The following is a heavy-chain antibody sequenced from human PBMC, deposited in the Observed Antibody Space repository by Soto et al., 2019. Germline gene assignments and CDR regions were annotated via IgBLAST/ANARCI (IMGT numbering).Heavy chain of an antibody. D-gene: IGHD3-10*01. Sequence: ESGGGVVQPGRSLRLSCAASGFTFSSFTMHWVRQPPGEGLDWVAVISGDERDKRYAGSVQGRFTISRDNSKSTLYLQMNNLRIEDTAIYYCARDLSGVGIESQWGQGTLVTVSS. CDR1: GFTFSSFT. CDR2: ISGDERDK. J-gene: IGHJ4*02. CDR3: ARDLSGVGIESQ. V-gene: IGHV3-30*04.